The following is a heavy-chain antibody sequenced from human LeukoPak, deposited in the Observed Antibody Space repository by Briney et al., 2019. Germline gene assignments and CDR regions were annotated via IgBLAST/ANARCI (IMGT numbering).Heavy chain of an antibody. V-gene: IGHV3-30*02. CDR3: AKKAITMVRGVIIGAGEYYFDY. J-gene: IGHJ4*02. Sequence: GGSLRLSCAASGFTFSSYGMHWVRQAPGKGLEWVAFIRYDGSNKYYADSVKGRFTISRDNSKNTLYLQMNSLRAEDTAVYYCAKKAITMVRGVIIGAGEYYFDYWGQGTLVTVSS. CDR1: GFTFSSYG. D-gene: IGHD3-10*01. CDR2: IRYDGSNK.